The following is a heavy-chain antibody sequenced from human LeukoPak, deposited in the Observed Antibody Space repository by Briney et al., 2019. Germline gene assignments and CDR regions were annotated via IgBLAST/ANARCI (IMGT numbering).Heavy chain of an antibody. V-gene: IGHV4-59*01. CDR1: GGSISSYQ. CDR2: IYYSGSA. Sequence: SETLSLTCTVSGGSISSYQWSWIRQPPGKGLEWIGNIYYSGSANYNPSLQSRVIISVDTSKNQFSLNLSPVLAADTAVYYCARVEVVYSGNILKYFFDYWGQGTLVTVSS. J-gene: IGHJ4*02. D-gene: IGHD4-23*01. CDR3: ARVEVVYSGNILKYFFDY.